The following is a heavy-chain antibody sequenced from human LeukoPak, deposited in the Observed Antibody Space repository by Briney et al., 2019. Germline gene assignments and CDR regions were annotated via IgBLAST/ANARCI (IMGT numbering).Heavy chain of an antibody. CDR2: ISSSSSYI. D-gene: IGHD4-17*01. Sequence: SGGSLRLSCAASGFTFSSYSMNWVRQAPGKGLEWVSSISSSSSYIYYADSVKGRFTISRDNAKNSLYLQMNSLRAEDTAVYYCARECHGDQGYGMDVWGQGTTVTVSS. CDR1: GFTFSSYS. CDR3: ARECHGDQGYGMDV. J-gene: IGHJ6*02. V-gene: IGHV3-21*01.